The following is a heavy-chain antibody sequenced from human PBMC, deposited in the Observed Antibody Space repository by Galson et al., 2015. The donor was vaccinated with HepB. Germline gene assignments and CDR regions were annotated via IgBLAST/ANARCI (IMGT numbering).Heavy chain of an antibody. D-gene: IGHD6-19*01. Sequence: SLRLSCAASGFTFSNAWMSWVRQAPGKGLEWVGRIKSKTDGGTTDYAAPVKGRFTISRDDSKNTLYLQMNSLKTEDTAVYYCTTDGSGWYRVSYFDYWGQGTLVTVSS. J-gene: IGHJ4*02. CDR1: GFTFSNAW. CDR3: TTDGSGWYRVSYFDY. CDR2: IKSKTDGGTT. V-gene: IGHV3-15*01.